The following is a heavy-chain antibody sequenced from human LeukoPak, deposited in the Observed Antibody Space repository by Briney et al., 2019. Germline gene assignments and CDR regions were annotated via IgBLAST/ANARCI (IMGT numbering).Heavy chain of an antibody. CDR2: IYTSGST. V-gene: IGHV4-4*07. D-gene: IGHD2-2*01. CDR3: ARDVVGYCSSTSCYGDYYYYMDV. J-gene: IGHJ6*03. Sequence: PSETLSLTCTVSGGSISSYYWSWIRQPAGKGLEWIGRIYTSGSTNYNPSLKSRVTMSVDTSKNQFSLKLSSVTAADTAVYYCARDVVGYCSSTSCYGDYYYYMDVWGKGTTVTISS. CDR1: GGSISSYY.